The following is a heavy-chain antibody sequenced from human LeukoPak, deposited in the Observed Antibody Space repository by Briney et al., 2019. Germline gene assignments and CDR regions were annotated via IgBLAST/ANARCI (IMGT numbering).Heavy chain of an antibody. CDR3: ARDHSSSSWMDSFEI. Sequence: SETLSLTCIISGGSIGPYYWSRTRQAAGKGPEWIGRIYTTGTADYNPSLKGRVFLSVDTSKNQFSLKVTSVTAADTAVYYCARDHSSSSWMDSFEIWGPGTKVTVSS. CDR1: GGSIGPYY. D-gene: IGHD6-6*01. J-gene: IGHJ3*02. CDR2: IYTTGTA. V-gene: IGHV4-4*07.